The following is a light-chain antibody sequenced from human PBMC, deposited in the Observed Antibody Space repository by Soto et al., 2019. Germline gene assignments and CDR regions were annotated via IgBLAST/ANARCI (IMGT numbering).Light chain of an antibody. J-gene: IGKJ2*01. CDR2: GAS. V-gene: IGKV3-11*01. CDR3: QNRNNWPPDAT. CDR1: QSVGNY. Sequence: EIVLTQSPATLSLSPGDRVTLSCRASQSVGNYLAWYQQKPGQAPRLLIYGASNRATGIPARFSGSGSGTDFTLTISSLEPEDFAVYFCQNRNNWPPDATFGQGTRLEIK.